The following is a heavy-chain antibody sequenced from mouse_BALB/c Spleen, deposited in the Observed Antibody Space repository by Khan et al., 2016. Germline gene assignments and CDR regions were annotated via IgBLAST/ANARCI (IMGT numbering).Heavy chain of an antibody. V-gene: IGHV14-3*02. Sequence: VQLKQSGAESVKPGASVKLSCTATGFNIKDTYMYWVKQRPEQGLEWIGRIDPANGNTKYVPKYQGKATITADTSSNTAYLQLSSLTYEDTAFSSCASVLYYYCSSYYAIDYCGHCTSVTVSS. D-gene: IGHD1-1*01. CDR2: IDPANGNT. CDR3: ASVLYYYCSSYYAIDY. J-gene: IGHJ4*01. CDR1: GFNIKDTY.